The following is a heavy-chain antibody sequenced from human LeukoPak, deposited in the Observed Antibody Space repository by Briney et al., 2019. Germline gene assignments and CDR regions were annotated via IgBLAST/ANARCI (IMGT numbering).Heavy chain of an antibody. CDR2: IYYSGST. D-gene: IGHD3-10*01. V-gene: IGHV4-61*08. J-gene: IGHJ4*02. CDR1: GGSISSGGYY. CDR3: ARVFTMVRGASNYYYFDY. Sequence: SETLSLTCTVSGGSISSGGYYWSWIRQPPGKGLEWIGYIYYSGSTNYNPSLKSRVTISVDTSKNQFSLKLSSVTAADTAVYYCARVFTMVRGASNYYYFDYWGQGTLVTVSS.